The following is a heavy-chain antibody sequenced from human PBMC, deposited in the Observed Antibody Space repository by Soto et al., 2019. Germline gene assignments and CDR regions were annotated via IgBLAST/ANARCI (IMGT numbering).Heavy chain of an antibody. CDR2: IYYSGST. Sequence: PXXTLSLTCTVSGRSISSYYSSWIRQPPGKGLEWIGYIYYSGSTNYNPSLKSRVTISVDTSKNQFSLKLSSVTAADTAVYYCARDNGYSYGYTLDHWGQGTLVTVSS. J-gene: IGHJ4*02. CDR3: ARDNGYSYGYTLDH. D-gene: IGHD5-18*01. CDR1: GRSISSYY. V-gene: IGHV4-59*01.